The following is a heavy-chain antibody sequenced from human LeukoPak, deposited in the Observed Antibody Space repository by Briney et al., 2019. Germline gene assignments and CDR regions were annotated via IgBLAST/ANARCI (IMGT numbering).Heavy chain of an antibody. V-gene: IGHV3-7*04. J-gene: IGHJ3*02. CDR3: ARHWEGVESDAFDI. CDR1: GFTFEIYW. D-gene: IGHD1-26*01. Sequence: GRSLRLSCAASGFTFEIYWMSWVREAPGKGLEWVANIRKDGSEKNYVDSVKGRFTISRDNAKNTLYLQMNSLRADDTALYYCARHWEGVESDAFDIWGQGTMVTVSS. CDR2: IRKDGSEK.